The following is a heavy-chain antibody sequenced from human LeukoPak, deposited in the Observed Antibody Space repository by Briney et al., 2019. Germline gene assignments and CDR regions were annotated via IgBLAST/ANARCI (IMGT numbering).Heavy chain of an antibody. CDR1: GGSISSYY. Sequence: PSETLSLTCTVSGGSISSYYWSWIRQPPGKGLEWIWYIYYGGSTNYNPSLKSRVTISVDTSKNPFSLRLSSVTAADTAVYFCAGDYGDYYFDYWGQGTPVTVSS. V-gene: IGHV4-59*12. CDR3: AGDYGDYYFDY. D-gene: IGHD4-17*01. J-gene: IGHJ4*02. CDR2: IYYGGST.